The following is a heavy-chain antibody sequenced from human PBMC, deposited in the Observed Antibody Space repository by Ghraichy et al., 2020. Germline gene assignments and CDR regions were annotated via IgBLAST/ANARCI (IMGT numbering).Heavy chain of an antibody. CDR3: ARGLRYFDWLFDY. Sequence: SETLSLTCTVSGGSISSYYWSWIRQPPGKGLEWIGYIYYSGSTNYNPSLKSRVTISVDTSKNQFSLKLSSVTAADTAVYYCARGLRYFDWLFDYWGQGNLVTVFS. J-gene: IGHJ4*02. CDR1: GGSISSYY. V-gene: IGHV4-59*01. CDR2: IYYSGST. D-gene: IGHD3-9*01.